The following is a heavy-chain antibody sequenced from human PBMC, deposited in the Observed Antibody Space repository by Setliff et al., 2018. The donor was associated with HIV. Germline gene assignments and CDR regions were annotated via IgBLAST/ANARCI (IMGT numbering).Heavy chain of an antibody. V-gene: IGHV4-61*02. D-gene: IGHD1-20*01. CDR3: ARGYGSWDY. Sequence: SETLSLTCTVSGGSISSGSYYWSWIRQPAGKGLEWIGRIYTSGSTNYNPSLKSRVTISVDTSMNQFSLKLSPVTAADTAIYYCARGYGSWDYWGQGTLVTVSS. J-gene: IGHJ4*02. CDR2: IYTSGST. CDR1: GGSISSGSYY.